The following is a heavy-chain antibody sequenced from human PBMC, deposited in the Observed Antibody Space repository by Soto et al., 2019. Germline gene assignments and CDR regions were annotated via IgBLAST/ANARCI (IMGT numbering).Heavy chain of an antibody. CDR2: IYYSGST. Sequence: ILSLTCSVAGRAGSRCGSYWSWIRQNPGKGLEWIGYIYYSGSTYYNPSLKSRVTISVDTSKNQFSLKLSSVTAADMAVYYCARVSPPTVTTFSGRGSWFDPWGQGTLVTVSS. J-gene: IGHJ5*02. D-gene: IGHD4-17*01. V-gene: IGHV4-31*03. CDR3: ARVSPPTVTTFSGRGSWFDP. CDR1: GRAGSRCGSY.